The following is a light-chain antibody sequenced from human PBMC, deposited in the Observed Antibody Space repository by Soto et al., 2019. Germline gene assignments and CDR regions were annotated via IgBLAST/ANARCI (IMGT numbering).Light chain of an antibody. CDR1: QSVSSN. CDR2: GAS. J-gene: IGKJ2*01. V-gene: IGKV3-15*01. CDR3: QQYNNWPYT. Sequence: EIVMTQSPATLYASTGERATLSCRASQSVSSNFAWYQQKPGQAPRLLIYGASTRATGIPARFSGSGSGTEFTLTISSLQSEDFAVYYCQQYNNWPYTFGQGTKLEIK.